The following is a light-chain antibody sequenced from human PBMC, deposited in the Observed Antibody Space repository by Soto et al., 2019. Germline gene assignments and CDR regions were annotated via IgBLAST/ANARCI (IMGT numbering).Light chain of an antibody. CDR3: QQYFEWPPMT. CDR2: GAS. Sequence: VMTQSPATLSVSPGERATLSCWASETVATNLAWYQQKPGQAPRLLISGASTRAAGISDRFRGSAYGTEFTLTISSLRSEDSAIYYCQQYFEWPPMTFGQGTTV. CDR1: ETVATN. V-gene: IGKV3-15*01. J-gene: IGKJ1*01.